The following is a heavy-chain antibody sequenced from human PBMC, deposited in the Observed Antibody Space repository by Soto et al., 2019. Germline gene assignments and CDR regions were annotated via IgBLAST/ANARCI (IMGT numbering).Heavy chain of an antibody. CDR3: ARTVVTPNYYYGMDV. CDR1: GYSFTSYW. V-gene: IGHV5-10-1*01. Sequence: GESLKISCNGSGYSFTSYWIAWVRQMPGKGLEWMGRIDPSDSFTNYRPSFQGHVTISADKSISTAYLQWSSLKASDTAMYYCARTVVTPNYYYGMDVWGQGTTVTVSS. J-gene: IGHJ6*02. CDR2: IDPSDSFT. D-gene: IGHD2-15*01.